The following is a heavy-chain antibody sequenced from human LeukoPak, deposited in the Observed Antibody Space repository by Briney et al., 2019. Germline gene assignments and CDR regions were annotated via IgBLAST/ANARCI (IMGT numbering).Heavy chain of an antibody. D-gene: IGHD3-22*01. V-gene: IGHV4-61*01. CDR2: IYYSGST. CDR3: ARGSVVVIGTNWFDP. J-gene: IGHJ5*02. CDR1: GGSVSSGSYY. Sequence: SETLSLTCTVSGGSVSSGSYYWSWIRQPPGKGLEWIGYIYYSGSTNYNPSLKSRVTISVDTSKNQFSLKLSSVTAADTAVYYCARGSVVVIGTNWFDPWGQGTLVTVFS.